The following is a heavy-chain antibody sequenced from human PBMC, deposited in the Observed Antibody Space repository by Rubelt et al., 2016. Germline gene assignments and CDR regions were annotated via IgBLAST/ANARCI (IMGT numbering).Heavy chain of an antibody. CDR2: INHSGST. Sequence: QVQLQQWGAGLLKPSETLSLTCAVYGGSFSGYYWSWIRQPPGKGLEWIGEINHSGSTNYNPSLKSRATISVDTSKNQFSLKLSSVTAADTAVYYCARGYCTNGVCYGGDYWGQGTLVTVSS. CDR1: GGSFSGYY. D-gene: IGHD2-8*01. J-gene: IGHJ4*02. CDR3: ARGYCTNGVCYGGDY. V-gene: IGHV4-34*01.